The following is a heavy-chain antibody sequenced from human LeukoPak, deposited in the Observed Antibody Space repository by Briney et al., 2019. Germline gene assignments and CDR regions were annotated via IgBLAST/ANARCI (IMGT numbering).Heavy chain of an antibody. V-gene: IGHV1-18*01. D-gene: IGHD6-6*01. J-gene: IGHJ4*02. Sequence: ASVKVSCKASGYTFTSYGISWVRQAPGQGLEWMGWISAYNGNTNYAQKLQGRVTMTTDTSTSTAYMELRSLRSDDTAVYYCARSGRGRYSSSSFGYWGQGTLVTVSS. CDR1: GYTFTSYG. CDR3: ARSGRGRYSSSSFGY. CDR2: ISAYNGNT.